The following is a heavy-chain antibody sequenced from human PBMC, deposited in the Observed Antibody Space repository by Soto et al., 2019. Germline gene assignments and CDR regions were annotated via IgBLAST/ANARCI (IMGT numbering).Heavy chain of an antibody. CDR2: IYYSGST. D-gene: IGHD6-6*01. V-gene: IGHV4-61*01. CDR1: GGSVSSGSYY. Sequence: PSETLSLTCTVSGGSVSSGSYYWSWIRQPPGKGLEWIGYIYYSGSTNYNPSLKSRVTISVDTSKNQFSLKLSSVTAADTAVYYCARWDSSSFNYYCYGMDVWGQGTTVTVSS. J-gene: IGHJ6*02. CDR3: ARWDSSSFNYYCYGMDV.